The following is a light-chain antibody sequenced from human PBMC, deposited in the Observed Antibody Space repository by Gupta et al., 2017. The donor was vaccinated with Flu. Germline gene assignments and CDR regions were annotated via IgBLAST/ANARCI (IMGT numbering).Light chain of an antibody. V-gene: IGKV3-15*01. Sequence: PATLSVSPGERATLSCRASQSISSNLAWYQQTPGQAPRLLISGASTRASDIPARFSGSGSGTDFTLTISSLQPEDFAVYYCQQYNNWPRTFGQGTKVEIK. CDR1: QSISSN. CDR3: QQYNNWPRT. CDR2: GAS. J-gene: IGKJ1*01.